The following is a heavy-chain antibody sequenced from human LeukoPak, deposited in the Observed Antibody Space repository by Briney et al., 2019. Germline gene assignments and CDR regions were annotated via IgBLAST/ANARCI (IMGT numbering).Heavy chain of an antibody. J-gene: IGHJ4*02. D-gene: IGHD1-26*01. V-gene: IGHV3-53*01. CDR2: IYSGGST. Sequence: PGGSLRLSCVASGLTVNSNYMSWVRQAPGKGLEWVSVIYSGGSTHYADSVKGRFTISRDNSKNTLYLQMNNLRPEDTAVYFCARDLRDSRGSYGSDYWGQGTLVTVS. CDR1: GLTVNSNY. CDR3: ARDLRDSRGSYGSDY.